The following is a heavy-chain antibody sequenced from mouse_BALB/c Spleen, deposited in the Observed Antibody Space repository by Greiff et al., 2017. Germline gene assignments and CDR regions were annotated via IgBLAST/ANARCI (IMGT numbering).Heavy chain of an antibody. J-gene: IGHJ1*01. Sequence: DVMLVESGGGLVQPGESLKLSCESNEYEFPSHDMSWVRKTPEKRLELVAAINSDGGSTYYPDTMERRFIISRDNTKKTLYLQMSSLRSEDTALYYCARQGYGKGLGYFDVWGAGTTVTVSS. V-gene: IGHV5-2*01. CDR3: ARQGYGKGLGYFDV. CDR1: EYEFPSHD. D-gene: IGHD2-1*01. CDR2: INSDGGST.